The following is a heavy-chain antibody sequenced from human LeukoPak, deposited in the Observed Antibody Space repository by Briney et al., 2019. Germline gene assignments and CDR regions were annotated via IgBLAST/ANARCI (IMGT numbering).Heavy chain of an antibody. CDR1: GFTFSSYT. Sequence: GGSLRLSCVASGFTFSSYTINWVRQTPGKGLEWVSSISSSSTNMYYADSVKGRFTISRDNAKNSLYLQMNSLRAEDTAVYYCARERGYSYGYGDYWGQGTLVTVSS. J-gene: IGHJ4*02. D-gene: IGHD5-18*01. V-gene: IGHV3-21*01. CDR2: ISSSSTNM. CDR3: ARERGYSYGYGDY.